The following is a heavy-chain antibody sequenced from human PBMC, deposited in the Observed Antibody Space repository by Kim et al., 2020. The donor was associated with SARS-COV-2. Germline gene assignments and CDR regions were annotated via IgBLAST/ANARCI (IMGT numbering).Heavy chain of an antibody. V-gene: IGHV1-2*06. J-gene: IGHJ4*02. CDR2: IYPNNGVT. CDR1: GYTFNLYH. D-gene: IGHD1-1*01. Sequence: ASVKVSCKTSGYTFNLYHIHWVRQAPGQGLEWLGLIYPNNGVTAYAQSFQDRFTLTTDTSLRTAYMELHSLTSDDTAVYYCIRENWYYGDWGQGTLVAVS. CDR3: IRENWYYGD.